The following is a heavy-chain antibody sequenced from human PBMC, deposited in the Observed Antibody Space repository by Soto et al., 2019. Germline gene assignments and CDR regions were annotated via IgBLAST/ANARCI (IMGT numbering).Heavy chain of an antibody. J-gene: IGHJ4*02. CDR3: ARAAAGYCSSTSCYGFDY. V-gene: IGHV1-69*13. Sequence: SVKVSCKASGGTFSSYAISWVRQAPGQGLEWMGGIIPIFGTANYAQKFQGRVTITADESTSTAYMELSSLRSEDTAVYYCARAAAGYCSSTSCYGFDYWGQGTLVTVSS. CDR2: IIPIFGTA. CDR1: GGTFSSYA. D-gene: IGHD2-2*03.